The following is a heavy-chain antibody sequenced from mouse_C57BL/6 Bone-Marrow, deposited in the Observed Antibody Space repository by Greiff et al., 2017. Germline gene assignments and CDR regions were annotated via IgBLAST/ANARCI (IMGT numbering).Heavy chain of an antibody. V-gene: IGHV10-3*01. Sequence: EVHLVESGGGLVQPKGSLKLSCAASGFTFTPYAMHWVRQAPGKGLEWVARIRRKSSNYATYYADSVKDRFTISRDDSQSMLYLQMNNLKTEDTAMYYCVLYAMDDWGQGTSVTVSS. CDR1: GFTFTPYA. CDR2: IRRKSSNYAT. CDR3: VLYAMDD. J-gene: IGHJ4*01.